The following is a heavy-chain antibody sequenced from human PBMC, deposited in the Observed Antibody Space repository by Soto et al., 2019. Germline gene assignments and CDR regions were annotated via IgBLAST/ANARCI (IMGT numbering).Heavy chain of an antibody. CDR1: GFTFSSYA. CDR2: ISSNGGST. CDR3: ARDRTRSDYGDYYYYYGMDV. J-gene: IGHJ6*02. Sequence: GGSLRLSCAASGFTFSSYAMHWVRQAPGKGLEYVSAISSNGGSTYYANSVKGRFTISRDNSKNTLYLQMGSLRAEDMAVYYCARDRTRSDYGDYYYYYGMDVWGQGTTVTVSS. V-gene: IGHV3-64*01. D-gene: IGHD4-17*01.